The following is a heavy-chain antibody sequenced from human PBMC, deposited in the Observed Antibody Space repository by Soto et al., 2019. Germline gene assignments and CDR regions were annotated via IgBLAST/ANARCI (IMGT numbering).Heavy chain of an antibody. J-gene: IGHJ4*02. V-gene: IGHV3-49*04. CDR1: VFTFGDYA. D-gene: IGHD1-26*01. CDR2: IRSKAYGGTT. CDR3: TRYNGRYDLNYFDS. Sequence: WSLRLSCTASVFTFGDYAMSWVRQAPGRGLEWLGFIRSKAYGGTTEYAASVKGRFTISRDDSKSIAYLQMNSLKTEDTAVYYCTRYNGRYDLNYFDSWGQGTLVTVSS.